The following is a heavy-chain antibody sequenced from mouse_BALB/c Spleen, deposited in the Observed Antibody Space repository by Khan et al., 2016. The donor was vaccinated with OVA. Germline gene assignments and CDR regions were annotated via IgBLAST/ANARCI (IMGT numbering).Heavy chain of an antibody. D-gene: IGHD2-3*01. CDR1: GFSLTSYG. Sequence: QMQLEESGPGLVAPSQSLSITCTVSGFSLTSYGIHWVRQPPGKGLEWLVVIWSDGSTNYNSVLKSRLSIGKDNSKSQVFLKMNSLQTDDTAIYYCARWFDGYSSLYAMDYWGQGTSVTVSS. V-gene: IGHV2-6*02. J-gene: IGHJ4*01. CDR3: ARWFDGYSSLYAMDY. CDR2: IWSDGST.